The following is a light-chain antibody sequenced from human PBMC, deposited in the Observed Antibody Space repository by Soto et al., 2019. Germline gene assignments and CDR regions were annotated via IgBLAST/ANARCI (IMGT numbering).Light chain of an antibody. CDR1: SSDIGRYKF. Sequence: QSVLTQPASVSGAPGQSITISCTGTSSDIGRYKFVSWFQQHPGKAPKLLIFEGTNRPSGVSNRFSGSKSGNTASLTISGLQAEDEAIYFCSSSTKTNTLVIFGGGT. J-gene: IGLJ2*01. CDR3: SSSTKTNTLVI. CDR2: EGT. V-gene: IGLV2-14*01.